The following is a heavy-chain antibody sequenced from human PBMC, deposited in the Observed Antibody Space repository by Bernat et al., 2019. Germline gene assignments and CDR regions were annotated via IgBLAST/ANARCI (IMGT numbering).Heavy chain of an antibody. CDR2: IYSGGST. Sequence: EVQLVESGGGLVQPGGSLRLSCAASGFTVSSNYMSWVRQAPGKGLEWVSVIYSGGSTYDADSVKGRFTISRDNSKNTLYLQMNSLRAEDTAVYYCARGSNTHSSGYYPTVDYWGQGTLVTVSS. CDR3: ARGSNTHSSGYYPTVDY. J-gene: IGHJ4*02. D-gene: IGHD3-22*01. CDR1: GFTVSSNY. V-gene: IGHV3-66*01.